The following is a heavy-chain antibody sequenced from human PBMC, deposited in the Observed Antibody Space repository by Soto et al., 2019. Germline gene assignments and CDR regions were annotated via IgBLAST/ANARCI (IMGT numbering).Heavy chain of an antibody. Sequence: SETLSLTCAVSGGSISSGGYSWSWIRQPPGKGLEWIGYIYHSGSTYYNPSLKSRVTISVDRSKNQFSLKLSSVTAADTAVYYCARDRKKITIFGVVTPQGWFDPWGQGTLVTVSS. CDR2: IYHSGST. CDR1: GGSISSGGYS. V-gene: IGHV4-30-2*01. D-gene: IGHD3-3*01. CDR3: ARDRKKITIFGVVTPQGWFDP. J-gene: IGHJ5*02.